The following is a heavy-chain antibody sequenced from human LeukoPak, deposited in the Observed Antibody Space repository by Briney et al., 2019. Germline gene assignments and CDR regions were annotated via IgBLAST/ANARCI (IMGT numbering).Heavy chain of an antibody. J-gene: IGHJ4*02. Sequence: GGSLRLSCIVSGFSLVDYTIHWVRQPPGKGLEWVSVLSWDGDASYYSDSVKGRFTLSRDTSQNSLYLQMDSLRTEYNALHYCARVGNSQQMGGAFLHWGRGTLVTGSS. CDR3: ARVGNSQQMGGAFLH. CDR1: GFSLVDYT. CDR2: LSWDGDAS. V-gene: IGHV3-43*01. D-gene: IGHD6-13*01.